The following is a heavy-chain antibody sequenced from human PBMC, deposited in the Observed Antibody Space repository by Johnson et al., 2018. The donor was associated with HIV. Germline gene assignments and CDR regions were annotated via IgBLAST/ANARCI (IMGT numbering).Heavy chain of an antibody. V-gene: IGHV3-11*04. Sequence: QVQLVESGGDLIKPGGSLRLSCAASNFTFKDYYMNWIRQAPGKGLEWISYISGSGFDTFYADSVKGRFTISRDNAKKSLYLQMSSLKAEDTAVYYCASTGAGSDDAFDIWGQGTMVTVSS. J-gene: IGHJ3*02. CDR1: NFTFKDYY. CDR3: ASTGAGSDDAFDI. D-gene: IGHD3-10*01. CDR2: ISGSGFDT.